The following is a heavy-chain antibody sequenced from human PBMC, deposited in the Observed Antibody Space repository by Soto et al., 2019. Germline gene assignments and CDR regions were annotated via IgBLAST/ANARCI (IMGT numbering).Heavy chain of an antibody. D-gene: IGHD2-21*01. Sequence: EVQLVESGGGLVQPGGSLRLSCAASGFTFSSYWMSWVRQAPGKGLEWVANIKQDGSEKYYVDSVKGRFTISRDNAKNSLYLQMNSLRAEDTAVYYCASLLEIAYLNYWGQGTLVIVSS. J-gene: IGHJ4*02. CDR3: ASLLEIAYLNY. V-gene: IGHV3-7*01. CDR2: IKQDGSEK. CDR1: GFTFSSYW.